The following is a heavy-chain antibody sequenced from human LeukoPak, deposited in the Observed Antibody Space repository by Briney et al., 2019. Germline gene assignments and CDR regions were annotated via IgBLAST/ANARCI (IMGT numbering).Heavy chain of an antibody. Sequence: SETLSLTCAVYGGSFSGYYWSWIRQPPGKGLEWIGDINHSGSTNYNPSLKSRVTISVDTSKNQFSLKLSSVTAADTAVYYCAGNIVVVPAAPRVGIDYWGQGTLVTVSS. CDR2: INHSGST. CDR1: GGSFSGYY. J-gene: IGHJ4*02. D-gene: IGHD2-2*01. V-gene: IGHV4-34*01. CDR3: AGNIVVVPAAPRVGIDY.